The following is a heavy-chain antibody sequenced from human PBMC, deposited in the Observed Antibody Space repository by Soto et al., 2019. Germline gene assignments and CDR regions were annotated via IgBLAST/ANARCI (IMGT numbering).Heavy chain of an antibody. Sequence: QVQLVQSGAEVKKPGASVRVSCKASGYTFTDYDINWVRQATGQGLEWMGWMNPSSGYTGYAQKFQGRVTMTWDTSISTAYMELSSLTSADTAVHYCARFVRHQLPTIDYWGQGALVTVSS. D-gene: IGHD1-26*01. CDR1: GYTFTDYD. CDR3: ARFVRHQLPTIDY. CDR2: MNPSSGYT. J-gene: IGHJ4*02. V-gene: IGHV1-8*01.